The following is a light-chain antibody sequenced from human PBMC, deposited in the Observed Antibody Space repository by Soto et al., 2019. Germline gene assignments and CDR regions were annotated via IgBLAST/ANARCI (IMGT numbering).Light chain of an antibody. CDR2: AAF. J-gene: IGKJ5*01. CDR1: QGIGTY. V-gene: IGKV1-9*01. CDR3: QQVNSSTQT. Sequence: IQFTQSPSSLSASVGDRVTISCRASQGIGTYLAWYQQKPGKAPKLLIYAAFTLQSGVRARFSGSRSGTDFTLTISSLQPEDFATDYCQQVNSSTQTFGQGTRLEIK.